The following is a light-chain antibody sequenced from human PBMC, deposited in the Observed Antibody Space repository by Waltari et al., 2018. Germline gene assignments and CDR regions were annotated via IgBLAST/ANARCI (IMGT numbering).Light chain of an antibody. CDR2: DTS. V-gene: IGKV3-20*01. J-gene: IGKJ4*01. CDR1: QSVSHHS. Sequence: EIVLTQSPGTLFLSPGEGASLSCRASQSVSHHSLAWYQQRPGQAPRVLIFDTSIRATGIPDRFSGSGSGTDFTLTISILEPEDFAVYYCQKYGGSSGVTFGGGTKVEMK. CDR3: QKYGGSSGVT.